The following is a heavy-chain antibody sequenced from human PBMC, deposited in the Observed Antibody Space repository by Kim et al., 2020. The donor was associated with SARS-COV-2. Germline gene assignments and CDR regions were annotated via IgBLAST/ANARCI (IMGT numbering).Heavy chain of an antibody. CDR3: ASPGPSFDY. CDR2: GTA. V-gene: IGHV1-69*01. J-gene: IGHJ4*02. Sequence: GTANYAQKFQGRVTITADESTSTAYMELSSLRSEDTAVYYCASPGPSFDYWGQGTLVTVSS. D-gene: IGHD2-8*02.